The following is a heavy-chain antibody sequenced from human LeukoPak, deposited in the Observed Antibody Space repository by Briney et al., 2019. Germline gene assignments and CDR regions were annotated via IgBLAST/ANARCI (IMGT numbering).Heavy chain of an antibody. Sequence: GGSMRLSCAASGFTFSSYAMRWVSQAPGKGLEWVSAISGSGGRTYYADSVKGRFTISSDNSKNTLYLQMNSLRAEDTAVYYCAKGAAYYYYYGMDVWGQGTTVTVSS. D-gene: IGHD2-15*01. V-gene: IGHV3-23*01. CDR2: ISGSGGRT. J-gene: IGHJ6*02. CDR1: GFTFSSYA. CDR3: AKGAAYYYYYGMDV.